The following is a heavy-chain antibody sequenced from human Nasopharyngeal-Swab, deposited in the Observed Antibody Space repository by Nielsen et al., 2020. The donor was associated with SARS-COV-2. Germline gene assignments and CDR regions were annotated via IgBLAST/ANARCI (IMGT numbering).Heavy chain of an antibody. CDR3: ARARGSGWYFDL. V-gene: IGHV3-9*01. Sequence: SLKISCAASGFTFDDYAMHWVRQAPGKGLEWVSGISWNSGSIGYADSVKGRFTISRDNAKNSLYLQMNSLRAEDTAVYYCARARGSGWYFDLWGRGTLVTVSS. CDR2: ISWNSGSI. J-gene: IGHJ2*01. CDR1: GFTFDDYA. D-gene: IGHD2-15*01.